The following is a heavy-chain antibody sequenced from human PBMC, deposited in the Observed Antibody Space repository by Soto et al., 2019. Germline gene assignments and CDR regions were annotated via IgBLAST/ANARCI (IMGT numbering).Heavy chain of an antibody. Sequence: QVQLQQWGAGLLKPSETLSLTCAVYGGSFSGYYWSWIRQPPGKGLEWIGEINHSGSTNYNPSLKRRVTISXXTXKXXVALKLSSVTAADTAVYYCARGRRGSSWSPNAFDIWGQGTMVTVSS. J-gene: IGHJ3*02. V-gene: IGHV4-34*01. CDR1: GGSFSGYY. CDR2: INHSGST. D-gene: IGHD6-13*01. CDR3: ARGRRGSSWSPNAFDI.